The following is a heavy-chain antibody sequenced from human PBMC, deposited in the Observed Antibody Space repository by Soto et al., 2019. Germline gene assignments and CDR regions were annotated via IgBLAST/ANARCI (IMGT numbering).Heavy chain of an antibody. CDR1: GFTFNRHA. V-gene: IGHV3-30-3*01. CDR2: ISYDGSNK. Sequence: HPGGSLGLSCVASGFTFNRHAMFWVRQAPGKGLEWVAVISYDGSNKYHADSVKGRFTISRDNSKNTLYLEMNSLRAEDTAMYYCARKHKMWVGVYGMDVWGQGTTVTVSS. CDR3: ARKHKMWVGVYGMDV. J-gene: IGHJ6*02. D-gene: IGHD1-26*01.